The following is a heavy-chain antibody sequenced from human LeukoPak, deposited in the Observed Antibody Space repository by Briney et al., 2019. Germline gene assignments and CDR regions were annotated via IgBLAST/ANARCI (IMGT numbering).Heavy chain of an antibody. J-gene: IGHJ6*03. Sequence: GRSLRLSCAASGLTFSSHGMDSVRQAPGKGLEWVAVIWYDGSNKYYADSVKGRFTISRDNSKNTLYVEMNSLRAEDTAVYYCVRWGPDKAMDVWDKGTTVTVSS. CDR2: IWYDGSNK. V-gene: IGHV3-33*01. CDR1: GLTFSSHG. CDR3: VRWGPDKAMDV. D-gene: IGHD7-27*01.